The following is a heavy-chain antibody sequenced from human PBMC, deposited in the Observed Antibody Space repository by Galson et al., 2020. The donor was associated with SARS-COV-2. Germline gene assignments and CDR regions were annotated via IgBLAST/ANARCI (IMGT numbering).Heavy chain of an antibody. CDR3: AKRFYDYGGHYDY. Sequence: GGSLRLSCAASGFSFDNYAMHWVRQGPRKGLEWVAGINWNSGKIGYADSVKGRFTISRDNANNLLYLQMNSLRPEDTALYFCAKRFYDYGGHYDYWGQGTLVTVSS. V-gene: IGHV3-9*01. J-gene: IGHJ4*02. D-gene: IGHD4-17*01. CDR1: GFSFDNYA. CDR2: INWNSGKI.